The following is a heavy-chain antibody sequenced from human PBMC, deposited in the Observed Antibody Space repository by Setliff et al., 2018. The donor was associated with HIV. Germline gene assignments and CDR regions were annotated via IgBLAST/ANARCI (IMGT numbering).Heavy chain of an antibody. CDR3: ATNFLYDILTGYFPYQFDQ. CDR1: GFTFSSHW. J-gene: IGHJ4*02. V-gene: IGHV3-7*01. Sequence: PGGSLRLSCAASGFTFSSHWMSWTRQAPGKGLEWVASIKQDGSEKYFVDSVKGRFTISRDKAKDSMFLQMNSLRGEDTAVYYCATNFLYDILTGYFPYQFDQWGQGTLVTVSS. D-gene: IGHD3-9*01. CDR2: IKQDGSEK.